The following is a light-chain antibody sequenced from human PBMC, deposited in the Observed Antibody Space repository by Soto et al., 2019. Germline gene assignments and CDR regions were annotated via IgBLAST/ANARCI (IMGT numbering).Light chain of an antibody. CDR2: EGS. V-gene: IGLV2-23*01. J-gene: IGLJ2*01. Sequence: QSALTQPASVSGSPGQSITISCTGTSSDVGSYNLVSWYQQHPGKAPKHMIYEGSKRPSRVANRFSASKSGNTASLTISGLQAEDEADYYFCSYAGSNVVFGGGTKLTVL. CDR1: SSDVGSYNL. CDR3: CSYAGSNVV.